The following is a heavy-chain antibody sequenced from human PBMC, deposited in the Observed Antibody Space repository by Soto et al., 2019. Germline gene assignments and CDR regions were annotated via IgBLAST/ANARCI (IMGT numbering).Heavy chain of an antibody. CDR1: GFTFSRSP. CDR2: ISADGSSQ. V-gene: IGHV3-30-3*01. CDR3: ARPVVAGTPDY. J-gene: IGHJ4*02. D-gene: IGHD2-15*01. Sequence: QVQLVESGGGEVHPGTSLRLSCAASGFTFSRSPMHWVRQAPGKGLDWVGLISADGSSQHYADSVRGRFIISRDNFRSTVSLQMDRLRAEDTAVYYCARPVVAGTPDYWGQGTLVSVSS.